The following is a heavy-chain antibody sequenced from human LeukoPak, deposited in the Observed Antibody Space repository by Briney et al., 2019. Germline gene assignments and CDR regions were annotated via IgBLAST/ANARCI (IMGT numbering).Heavy chain of an antibody. CDR3: ARDPLNYDSSGGGVDP. Sequence: SETLSLTCAVYGGSFSGYYWSWIRQPPGKGLEWIGETNHSGSTNYNPSLKSRVTISVDTSKNQFSLKLSSMTAADTAVYYCARDPLNYDSSGGGVDPWGQGTLVTVSS. D-gene: IGHD3-22*01. J-gene: IGHJ5*02. CDR1: GGSFSGYY. CDR2: TNHSGST. V-gene: IGHV4-34*01.